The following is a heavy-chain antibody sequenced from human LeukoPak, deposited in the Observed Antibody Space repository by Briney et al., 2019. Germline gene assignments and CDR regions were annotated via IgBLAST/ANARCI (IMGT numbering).Heavy chain of an antibody. J-gene: IGHJ3*02. CDR1: GFTFSTYV. CDR3: ARDTSPDSDNCGGSICYYDALDT. V-gene: IGHV3-23*01. CDR2: ISGSGSLT. Sequence: GGSLRLSCEASGFTFSTYVMSWVRQAPGKGLEWVSGISGSGSLTYYADSVKGRFTISRDNSKNTLYLQMNSLRAEDTAVYYCARDTSPDSDNCGGSICYYDALDTWGRGTVVTVSS. D-gene: IGHD2-21*01.